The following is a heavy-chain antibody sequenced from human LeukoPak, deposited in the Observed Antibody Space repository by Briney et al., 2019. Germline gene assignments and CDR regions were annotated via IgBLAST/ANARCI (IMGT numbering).Heavy chain of an antibody. CDR2: TSGSGGST. CDR1: GFTFRSYA. J-gene: IGHJ4*02. D-gene: IGHD5-18*01. V-gene: IGHV3-23*01. Sequence: PGGSLRLSCAASGFTFRSYAMNWVRQAPGKGLEWVSGTSGSGGSTFYADSVKGRFTISRDNSKDTLYLQMNSLRAEDTAVYYCEKSGGYSYVENFDYWGQGTLVTVSS. CDR3: EKSGGYSYVENFDY.